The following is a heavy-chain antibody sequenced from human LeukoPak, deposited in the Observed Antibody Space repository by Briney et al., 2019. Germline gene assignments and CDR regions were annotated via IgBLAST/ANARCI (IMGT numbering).Heavy chain of an antibody. CDR2: ITRDSIYT. D-gene: IGHD3-22*01. CDR3: ARAEYYYDSSGYFYYFDY. J-gene: IGHJ4*02. V-gene: IGHV3-21*01. Sequence: PGGSLRLSCAASGFTFSNYNMNWVRQTPGKGLEWVSSITRDSIYTFYADSVKGRFTISRDNMKKSLYLQMNSLRAEDTAIYYCARAEYYYDSSGYFYYFDYWGQGTLVTVSS. CDR1: GFTFSNYN.